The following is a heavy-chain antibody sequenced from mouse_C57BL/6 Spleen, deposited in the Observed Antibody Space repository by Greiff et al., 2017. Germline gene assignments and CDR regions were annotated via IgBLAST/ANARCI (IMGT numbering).Heavy chain of an antibody. CDR1: GYTFTSYW. CDR2: IDPSDSYT. J-gene: IGHJ2*01. V-gene: IGHV1-50*01. CDR3: ARFDPPFDY. Sequence: QVQLQQPGAELVKPGASVKLSCKASGYTFTSYWMQWVKQRPGQGLEWIGEIDPSDSYTNYNQKFKGKATLTVDTSSSPAYMQLSSLTSEDSAVYYCARFDPPFDYWGQGTTLTVSS.